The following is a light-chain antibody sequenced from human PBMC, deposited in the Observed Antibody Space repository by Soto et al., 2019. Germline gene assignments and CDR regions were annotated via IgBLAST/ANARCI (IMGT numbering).Light chain of an antibody. CDR3: QQYDSSPT. CDR2: DAS. V-gene: IGKV3-20*01. Sequence: EIVLTQSPGTLSLSPGDTATLSCRASQSVSSSYLAWYQQKPVQAPRLFIYDASSRATGIPDRFSGSGSGTDFTLTISRLEPEDFAVYYCQQYDSSPTFGQGTKLEIK. CDR1: QSVSSSY. J-gene: IGKJ2*01.